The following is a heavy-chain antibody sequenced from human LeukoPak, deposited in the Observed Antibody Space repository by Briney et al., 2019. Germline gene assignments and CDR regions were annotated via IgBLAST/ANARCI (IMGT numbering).Heavy chain of an antibody. D-gene: IGHD6-13*01. CDR2: ISGSGGST. V-gene: IGHV3-23*01. Sequence: GGSLRLSCAASGFTFSSYAMSWVRQAPGKGLEWVSAISGSGGSTYYADSVKGRFTISRDNSKSTLYLQMNSLRAEDTAVYYCAKAEQQLVYYYYGMDVWGQGTTVTVSS. J-gene: IGHJ6*02. CDR1: GFTFSSYA. CDR3: AKAEQQLVYYYYGMDV.